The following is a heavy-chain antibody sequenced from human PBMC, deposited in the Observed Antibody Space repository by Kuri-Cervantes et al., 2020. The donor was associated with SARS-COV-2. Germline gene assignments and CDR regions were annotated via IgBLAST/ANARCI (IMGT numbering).Heavy chain of an antibody. CDR3: ARVSKAARPSAWFDP. J-gene: IGHJ5*02. V-gene: IGHV1-69*05. D-gene: IGHD6-6*01. CDR2: IIPIFGTA. CDR1: GGTFSSYA. Sequence: VKVSCKASGGTFSSYAISWVRQAPGQGLEWMGGIIPIFGTANYAQKFQGRVTITTDESTSTAYMELSSLRSDDTAVYYCARVSKAARPSAWFDPWGQGTLVTVSS.